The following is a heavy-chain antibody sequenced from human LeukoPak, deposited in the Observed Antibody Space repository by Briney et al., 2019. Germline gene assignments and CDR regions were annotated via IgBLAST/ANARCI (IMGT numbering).Heavy chain of an antibody. CDR2: MTATSNTF. CDR3: ARSLSGYDPLSAF. D-gene: IGHD5-12*01. J-gene: IGHJ1*01. V-gene: IGHV3-48*04. Sequence: GGSLRLSCEVSGFTFSSYSMTWVRQVPGKGLEWIAYMTATSNTFYYADSVKGRFTISRDNARNSLFLQMNSLTVEDTAVYSCARSLSGYDPLSAFWGQGTLVTVSS. CDR1: GFTFSSYS.